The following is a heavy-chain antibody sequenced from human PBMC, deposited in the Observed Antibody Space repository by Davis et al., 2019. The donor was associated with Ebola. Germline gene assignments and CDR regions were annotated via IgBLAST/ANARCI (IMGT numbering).Heavy chain of an antibody. CDR3: ASHCSGGSCYLYYYYGMDV. Sequence: PGGSLRLSCAASGFTFSSYGMNWVRQAPGKGLEWVSSISSSSSYIYYADSVKGRFTISRDNAKNSLYLQMNSLRAEDTAVYYCASHCSGGSCYLYYYYGMDVWGKGTTVTVSA. D-gene: IGHD2-15*01. CDR2: ISSSSSYI. CDR1: GFTFSSYG. V-gene: IGHV3-21*01. J-gene: IGHJ6*04.